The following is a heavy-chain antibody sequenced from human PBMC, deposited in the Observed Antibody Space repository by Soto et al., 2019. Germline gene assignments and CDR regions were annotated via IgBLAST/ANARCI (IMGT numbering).Heavy chain of an antibody. CDR2: IYYSGSA. CDR3: ARCTYCGGDCYWLDF. V-gene: IGHV4-59*01. D-gene: IGHD2-21*02. Sequence: SETLSLTCTVSGGSISSYYWGWIRQPPGKGLEWIGNIYYSGSANYDPSLRSRVTISLNTSKNQFSLNLNSVTAADTAIYYCARCTYCGGDCYWLDFWGQGTLVTVSS. J-gene: IGHJ4*02. CDR1: GGSISSYY.